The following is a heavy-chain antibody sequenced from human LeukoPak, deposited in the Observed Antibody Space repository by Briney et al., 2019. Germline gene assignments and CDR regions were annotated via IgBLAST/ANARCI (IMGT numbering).Heavy chain of an antibody. Sequence: SETLSLTCTVSGGSIGSHYWTWIRQPPGKGLEWIGHIYYSGSTNYNPSLKSRVTISVDTSKNQFSLKLSSVTAADTAVYYCARRVEYSSSFMTFDYWGQGILVTVSS. CDR2: IYYSGST. CDR1: GGSIGSHY. V-gene: IGHV4-59*11. D-gene: IGHD6-6*01. J-gene: IGHJ4*02. CDR3: ARRVEYSSSFMTFDY.